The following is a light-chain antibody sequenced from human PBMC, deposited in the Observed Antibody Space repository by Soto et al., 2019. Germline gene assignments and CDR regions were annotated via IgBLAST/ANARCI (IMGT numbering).Light chain of an antibody. Sequence: QSVLTQPPSVSEDPRQRVTISCSGSSSNIGNNAVNWYQQLPGKAPKLLIYYDDLLPSWVSDRFSGSKSGTSASLAISGLQSEDEADYYCAAWDDSLHGVVFGGGTKLSVL. CDR2: YDD. CDR3: AAWDDSLHGVV. J-gene: IGLJ2*01. CDR1: SSNIGNNA. V-gene: IGLV1-36*01.